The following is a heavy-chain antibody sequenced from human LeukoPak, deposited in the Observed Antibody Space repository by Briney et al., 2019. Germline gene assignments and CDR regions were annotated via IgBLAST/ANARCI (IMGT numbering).Heavy chain of an antibody. J-gene: IGHJ4*02. D-gene: IGHD1-26*01. CDR3: ARDRLWEVGATPYFAY. V-gene: IGHV3-21*01. CDR2: ISSSSRYI. CDR1: GFTFSSYS. Sequence: GGSLRLSCAASGFTFSSYSINWVRQAPGKGLEWVSSISSSSRYIYYADSVKGRFTISRDNAKNSLYLQMNSLRAEDTAVYYCARDRLWEVGATPYFAYWGQGTLVTVSS.